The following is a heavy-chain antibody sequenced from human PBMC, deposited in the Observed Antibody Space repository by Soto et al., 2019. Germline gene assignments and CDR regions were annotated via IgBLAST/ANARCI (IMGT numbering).Heavy chain of an antibody. J-gene: IGHJ4*02. V-gene: IGHV1-24*01. D-gene: IGHD3-9*01. CDR2: FDPEDGET. CDR1: GYTLTELS. Sequence: ASVKVSCKVSGYTLTELSMHWVRQAPGKGLEWMGGFDPEDGETIYAQKFQGRATMTEDTSTDTAYMELSSLRSEDTAVYYCATDLVDILTSYSHMGYWGQGTLVTVSS. CDR3: ATDLVDILTSYSHMGY.